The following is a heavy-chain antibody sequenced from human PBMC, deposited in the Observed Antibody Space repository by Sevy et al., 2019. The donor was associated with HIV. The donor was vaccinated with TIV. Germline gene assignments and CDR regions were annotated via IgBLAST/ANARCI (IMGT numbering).Heavy chain of an antibody. J-gene: IGHJ3*02. V-gene: IGHV3-23*01. CDR3: AKDPNDYCHSFDI. Sequence: GGSLKLSCVGSGFTFSNYGMTWVRQAPGKGLEWVSSISVTSARTYYADSVGGRCTVSRDNSENTLYLQMNSLRAEDTAVYYCAKDPNDYCHSFDIWGQGTLVTVSS. CDR1: GFTFSNYG. CDR2: ISVTSART. D-gene: IGHD1-1*01.